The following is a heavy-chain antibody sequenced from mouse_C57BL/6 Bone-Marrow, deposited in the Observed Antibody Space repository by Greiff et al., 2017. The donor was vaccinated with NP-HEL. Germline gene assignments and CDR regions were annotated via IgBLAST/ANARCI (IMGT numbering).Heavy chain of an antibody. V-gene: IGHV2-2*01. D-gene: IGHD2-3*01. CDR1: GFSLTSYG. J-gene: IGHJ1*03. CDR3: ARMGGYYDFDV. CDR2: IWSGGST. Sequence: QVHVKQSGPGLVQPSQSLSITCTVSGFSLTSYGVHWVRQSPGKGLEWLGVIWSGGSTDYNAAFISRLSISKDNSNSQVFFKMNSLQADDTAIEYGARMGGYYDFDVWGTGTTVTVSS.